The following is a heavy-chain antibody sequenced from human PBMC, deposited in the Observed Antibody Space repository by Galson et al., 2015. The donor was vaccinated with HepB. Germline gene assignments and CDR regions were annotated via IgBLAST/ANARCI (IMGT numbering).Heavy chain of an antibody. D-gene: IGHD3-10*01. J-gene: IGHJ5*02. CDR2: IIPIFGTA. CDR3: ARGSGSYLDTQNNWFDP. Sequence: SVKVSCKASGGTFSSYAISWVRQAPGQGLEWMGGIIPIFGTANYAQKFQGRVTITADESTSTTYMELSSLRSEDTAVYYCARGSGSYLDTQNNWFDPWGQGTLVTVSS. CDR1: GGTFSSYA. V-gene: IGHV1-69*13.